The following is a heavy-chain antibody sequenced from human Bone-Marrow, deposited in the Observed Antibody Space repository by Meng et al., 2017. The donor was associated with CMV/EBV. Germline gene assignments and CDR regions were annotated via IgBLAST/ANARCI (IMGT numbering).Heavy chain of an antibody. CDR2: IRYDGSNK. D-gene: IGHD5-18*01. CDR1: GFAFSIYS. V-gene: IGHV3-30*02. Sequence: GESLKISCAASGFAFSIYSMNWVRQAPGKGLEWVAFIRYDGSNKYYADSVKGRFTISRDNSKNTLYLQMNSLRAEDTAVYYCAKSGQLKAGDYFDYWGQGTLVTVS. J-gene: IGHJ4*02. CDR3: AKSGQLKAGDYFDY.